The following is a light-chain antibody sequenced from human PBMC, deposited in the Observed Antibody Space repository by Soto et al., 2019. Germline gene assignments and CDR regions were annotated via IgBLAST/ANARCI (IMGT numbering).Light chain of an antibody. V-gene: IGLV2-14*01. J-gene: IGLJ2*01. CDR1: SSDVGGYNY. CDR2: DVS. CDR3: SSYTSSSTPVV. Sequence: QSALTQPASVSGSPGQSITISCTGTSSDVGGYNYVSWYQQHPGKAPKFMIYDVSNRPSGVSNRFSGSKSGNTASLTISGLQDEDEADYYCSSYTSSSTPVVFGGGTQLTVL.